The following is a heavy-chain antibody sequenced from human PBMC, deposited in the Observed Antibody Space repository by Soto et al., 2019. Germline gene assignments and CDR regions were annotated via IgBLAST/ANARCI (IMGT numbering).Heavy chain of an antibody. CDR3: ARRKGDYYDSSGYHYYFDY. Sequence: ASVKVSCKASGYTFTGYYVHWVRQAPGQGPEWMGWINPNSGGTKSAQKFQGRVTMTRDTSINTAYMELSRLRSDDTAVYYCARRKGDYYDSSGYHYYFDYWGQGTLVTVYS. J-gene: IGHJ4*02. D-gene: IGHD3-22*01. CDR2: INPNSGGT. V-gene: IGHV1-2*02. CDR1: GYTFTGYY.